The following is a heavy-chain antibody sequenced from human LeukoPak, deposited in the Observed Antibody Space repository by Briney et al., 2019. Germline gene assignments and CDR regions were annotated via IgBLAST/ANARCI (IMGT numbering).Heavy chain of an antibody. J-gene: IGHJ6*02. CDR1: GFTFDDYT. V-gene: IGHV3-43*01. CDR2: ISWDGGST. Sequence: GGSLRLSCAASGFTFDDYTIHWVRQAPGKGLEWVSLISWDGGSTYYADSVKGRFTISRDNSKNSLYLQMNRLRTEDTALYYCAKDMSRDGYNYAPGGYYYYGMDVWGQGTTVTVSS. CDR3: AKDMSRDGYNYAPGGYYYYGMDV. D-gene: IGHD5-24*01.